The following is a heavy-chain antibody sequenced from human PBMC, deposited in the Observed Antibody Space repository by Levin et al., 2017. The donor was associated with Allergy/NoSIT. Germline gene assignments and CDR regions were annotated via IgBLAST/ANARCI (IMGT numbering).Heavy chain of an antibody. Sequence: GGSLRLSCAASGFTFSSYWMSWVRQAPGKGLEWVANIKQDGSEKYYVDSVKGRFTISRDNAKNSLYLQMNSLRAEDTAVYYCARVPSTSWGGGPFDYWGQGTLVTVSS. V-gene: IGHV3-7*04. CDR1: GFTFSSYW. D-gene: IGHD2-2*01. CDR2: IKQDGSEK. CDR3: ARVPSTSWGGGPFDY. J-gene: IGHJ4*02.